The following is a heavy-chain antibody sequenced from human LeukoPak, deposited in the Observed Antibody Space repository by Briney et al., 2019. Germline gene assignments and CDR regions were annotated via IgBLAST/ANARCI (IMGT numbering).Heavy chain of an antibody. CDR2: VDPEDGET. J-gene: IGHJ3*02. V-gene: IGHV1-69-2*01. Sequence: ASVKVSCKVSGYTFTDYYMHWVQQAPGKGREWMGLVDPEDGETMYAEKFQGRVTITADTSTDTAYMELSSLRSEDTAVYYCARGSGNEAFDIWGQGTMVTVSS. CDR3: ARGSGNEAFDI. CDR1: GYTFTDYY. D-gene: IGHD1-1*01.